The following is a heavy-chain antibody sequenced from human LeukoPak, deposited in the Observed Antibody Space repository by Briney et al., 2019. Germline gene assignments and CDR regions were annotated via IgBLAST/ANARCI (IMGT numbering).Heavy chain of an antibody. CDR3: ARDGDSSSFFDY. V-gene: IGHV4-30-2*01. CDR2: IYRSGST. Sequence: SQTLSLTCTVSGCSISSGDYYWSWIRQPPGKGLEWIGYIYRSGSTYYNASLKSRVTMSVDRSKNQFSLKLSSVTAADTAVYYCARDGDSSSFFDYWGQGTLVTVSS. D-gene: IGHD6-6*01. J-gene: IGHJ4*02. CDR1: GCSISSGDYY.